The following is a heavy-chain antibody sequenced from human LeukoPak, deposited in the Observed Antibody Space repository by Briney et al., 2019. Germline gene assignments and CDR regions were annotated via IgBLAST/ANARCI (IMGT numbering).Heavy chain of an antibody. CDR2: ISGSGGST. CDR3: AKAPYLQAAAGNDP. D-gene: IGHD6-13*01. V-gene: IGHV3-23*01. CDR1: GFTFSSYA. Sequence: GGSLRLSGAASGFTFSSYAMSWVRQAPGKGLEWVSAISGSGGSTYYADSVKGRFTISRGNSKNTLYLQMNSLRAEDTAVYYCAKAPYLQAAAGNDPWGQGTLVTVSS. J-gene: IGHJ5*02.